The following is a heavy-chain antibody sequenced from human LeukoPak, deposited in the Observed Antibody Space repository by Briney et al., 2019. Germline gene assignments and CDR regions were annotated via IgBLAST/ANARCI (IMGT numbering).Heavy chain of an antibody. D-gene: IGHD4-17*01. CDR1: GFTFSSYS. V-gene: IGHV3-21*01. J-gene: IGHJ5*02. CDR3: APSMMIPTGDWFDP. Sequence: GGSLRLSCAASGFTFSSYSMNWVRQAPGKGLEWVSSISSSSSYIYYADSVKGRFTISRDNAKNSLYQQMNSLRAEDTAVYYCAPSMMIPTGDWFDPWGQGTLVTVSS. CDR2: ISSSSSYI.